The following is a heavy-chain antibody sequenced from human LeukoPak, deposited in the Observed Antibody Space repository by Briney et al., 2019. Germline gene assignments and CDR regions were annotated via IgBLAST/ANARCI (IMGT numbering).Heavy chain of an antibody. D-gene: IGHD3-3*01. CDR2: ISSSSSYI. J-gene: IGHJ4*02. CDR3: ASVNYDFWSGYSY. Sequence: GGSLRLSCAASGFTFSSYAMSWVRQAPGKGLEWVSSISSSSSYIYYADSVKGRFTISRDNAKNSLYLQMNSLRAEDAAVYYCASVNYDFWSGYSYWGQGTLVTVSS. V-gene: IGHV3-21*01. CDR1: GFTFSSYA.